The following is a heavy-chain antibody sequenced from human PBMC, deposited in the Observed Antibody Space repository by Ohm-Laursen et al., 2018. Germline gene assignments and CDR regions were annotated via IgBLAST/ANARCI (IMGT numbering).Heavy chain of an antibody. D-gene: IGHD2-15*01. V-gene: IGHV3-23*01. J-gene: IGHJ6*02. CDR2: ISGSGGST. Sequence: GSLRLSCTASGFTFSSYAMSWVRQAPGKGLEWVSAISGSGGSTYYADSMKGRFTISRDNSKNTLYLQMNSLRAEDTAVYYCAKVRDCSGGSCYFSFPGYGMDVWGQGTTVTVSS. CDR3: AKVRDCSGGSCYFSFPGYGMDV. CDR1: GFTFSSYA.